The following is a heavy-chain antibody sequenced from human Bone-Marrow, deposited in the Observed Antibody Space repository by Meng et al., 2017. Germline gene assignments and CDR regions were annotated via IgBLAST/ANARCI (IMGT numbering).Heavy chain of an antibody. CDR3: ARDRESSGWYVAYYYYGMDV. CDR2: ISYDGSNK. Sequence: GESLKISCAASGFTFSSYAMHWVRQAPGKGLEWVAVISYDGSNKYYADSVKGRFTISRDNSKNTLYLQMNSLRAEDTAVYYRARDRESSGWYVAYYYYGMDVWGQGTTVTVAS. J-gene: IGHJ6*02. V-gene: IGHV3-30*04. D-gene: IGHD6-19*01. CDR1: GFTFSSYA.